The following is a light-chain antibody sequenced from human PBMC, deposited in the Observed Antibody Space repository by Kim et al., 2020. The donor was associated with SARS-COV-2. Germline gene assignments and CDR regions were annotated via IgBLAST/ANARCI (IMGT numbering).Light chain of an antibody. CDR2: QAS. V-gene: IGKV1-5*03. J-gene: IGKJ1*01. CDR1: QNIDGW. CDR3: KQYETYWT. Sequence: DIQMTQSPSTLSAFVGDRVTITCRASQNIDGWLAWYQQQPGKAPRLLIYQASKLASGVPSRFSGSGSGTDFSLTVSNLQPDDSAIYYCKQYETYWTFGPGTKVDIK.